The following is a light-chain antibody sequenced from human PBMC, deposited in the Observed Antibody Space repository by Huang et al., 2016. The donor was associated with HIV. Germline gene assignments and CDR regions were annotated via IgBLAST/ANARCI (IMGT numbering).Light chain of an antibody. V-gene: IGKV1-33*01. J-gene: IGKJ4*01. Sequence: DIQMTQSPSSLSASVGDRVTITCQASQDISNYLNWYQQKPGKAPKLLIYDASNLETGVPSRFSGSGSGTDFTFTISSLQPEDIATYYCQHFDNLALTFGRGTKVEIK. CDR3: QHFDNLALT. CDR1: QDISNY. CDR2: DAS.